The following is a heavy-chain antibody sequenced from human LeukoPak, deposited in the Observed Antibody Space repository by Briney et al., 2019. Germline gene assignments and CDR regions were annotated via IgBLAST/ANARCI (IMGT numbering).Heavy chain of an antibody. J-gene: IGHJ4*02. CDR3: ARVFGRQLPDY. CDR1: GYTFTSYY. CDR2: INPNSGGT. D-gene: IGHD1-26*01. Sequence: ASVKVSCKASGYTFTSYYMHWVRQAPGQGLEWMGWINPNSGGTNYAQKFQGRVTVTRDTSINTAYMELNWLRSDDTAVYYCARVFGRQLPDYWGQGTLVTVSS. V-gene: IGHV1-2*02.